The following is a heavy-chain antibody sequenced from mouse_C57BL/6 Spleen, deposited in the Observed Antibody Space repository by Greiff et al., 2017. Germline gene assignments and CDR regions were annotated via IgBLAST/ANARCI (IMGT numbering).Heavy chain of an antibody. D-gene: IGHD2-4*01. CDR1: GYTFTSYW. CDR2: IHPNSGST. Sequence: QVQLQQPGAELVKPGASVKLSCKASGYTFTSYWMHWVKQRPGQGLEWIGMIHPNSGSTNYNEKFKSKATLTVDKSSSTAYMQLSSLTSEDSAVYYCARGAYDYAFMDYWGQGTSVTVSS. CDR3: ARGAYDYAFMDY. V-gene: IGHV1-64*01. J-gene: IGHJ4*01.